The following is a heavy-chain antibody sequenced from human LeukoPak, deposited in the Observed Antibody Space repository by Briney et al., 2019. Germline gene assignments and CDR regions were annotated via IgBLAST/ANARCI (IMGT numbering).Heavy chain of an antibody. V-gene: IGHV1-2*06. J-gene: IGHJ3*02. CDR3: ARPRATKLVDDGFDI. CDR1: GYTFTDYY. CDR2: INPDSGGT. Sequence: GASVKVSCKASGYTFTDYYIHWVRQAPGQGLEWMGRINPDSGGTNFAQKFQARVTVTRDTSTSTAYMELSTLRSDDTAVYYCARPRATKLVDDGFDIWGQGTIVTVSS. D-gene: IGHD1-26*01.